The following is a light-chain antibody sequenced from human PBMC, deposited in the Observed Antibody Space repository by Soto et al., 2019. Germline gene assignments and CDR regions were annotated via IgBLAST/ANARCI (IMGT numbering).Light chain of an antibody. CDR1: QSIRSNY. CDR3: QQYGSSPWT. CDR2: GAS. V-gene: IGKV3-20*01. Sequence: ETVLTQSPGTLSLSPGERATLSCRASQSIRSNYLAWYRQTPGQALRLLIYGASNRATGIPDRFSGSGSGTDFTLIISRLEPEDFALYYCQQYGSSPWTFGQGTKVEIK. J-gene: IGKJ1*01.